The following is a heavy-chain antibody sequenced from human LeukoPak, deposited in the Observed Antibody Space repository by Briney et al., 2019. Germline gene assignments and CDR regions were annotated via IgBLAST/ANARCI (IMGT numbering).Heavy chain of an antibody. CDR1: EFDFTSHA. V-gene: IGHV3-23*01. CDR2: ISISGTKT. J-gene: IGHJ4*02. Sequence: GGSLRLSCAASEFDFTSHAMTWVRQAPGKGLEWVSAISISGTKTYYADSVKGRFTISRDNSKNTLYLQMSSLRVEDTAVYYCANEIRPNDYWGQGTLVTVSS. CDR3: ANEIRPNDY.